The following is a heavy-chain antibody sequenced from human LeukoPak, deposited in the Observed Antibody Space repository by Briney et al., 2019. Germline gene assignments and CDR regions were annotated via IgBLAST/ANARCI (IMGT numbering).Heavy chain of an antibody. CDR1: GFTVSSNY. Sequence: GGSLRLSCAASGFTVSSNYMSWVRQAPGKGLEWVGRVKTKGDGGAADYAAPVKGRFTISRDDSTKTLYLQMNSLKTEDTAVYYCTTDRMIYATNWAVSWFDPWGQGTLVTVSS. V-gene: IGHV3-15*01. CDR3: TTDRMIYATNWAVSWFDP. D-gene: IGHD2-8*01. CDR2: VKTKGDGGAA. J-gene: IGHJ5*02.